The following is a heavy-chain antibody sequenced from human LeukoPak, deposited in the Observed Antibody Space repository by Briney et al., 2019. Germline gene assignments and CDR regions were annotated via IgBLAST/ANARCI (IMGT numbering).Heavy chain of an antibody. CDR1: GGTFSSYA. CDR3: ARDREVVAGSPMGY. CDR2: IIPIFGTA. Sequence: PKASVKVSCKASGGTFSSYAISWVRQAPGQGLEWMGVIIPIFGTANYAQKFQGRVTITTDESTSTAYMELSSLRSEDTAVYYCARDREVVAGSPMGYWGQGTLVTVSS. J-gene: IGHJ4*02. D-gene: IGHD2-2*01. V-gene: IGHV1-69*05.